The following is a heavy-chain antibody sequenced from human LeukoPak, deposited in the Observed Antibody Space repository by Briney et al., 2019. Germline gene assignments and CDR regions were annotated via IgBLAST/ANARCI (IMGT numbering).Heavy chain of an antibody. J-gene: IGHJ4*02. CDR1: GYSLGKNYY. Sequence: SETLSLTCAVSGYSLGKNYYWGWIRQPPGKGLEWIGRIYGTGSTSYNPSLMNRVTMSVHTSKNHFSLKLTSVTAADTAVYYCARYDSRGSASTRFDYWGQGILVTISS. V-gene: IGHV4-38-2*01. D-gene: IGHD3-16*01. CDR2: IYGTGST. CDR3: ARYDSRGSASTRFDY.